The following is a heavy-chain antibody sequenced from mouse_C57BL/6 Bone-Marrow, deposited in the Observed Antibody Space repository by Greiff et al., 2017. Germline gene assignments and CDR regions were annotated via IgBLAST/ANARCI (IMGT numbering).Heavy chain of an antibody. CDR3: SFYYYGPFDD. Sequence: VQLKESGGGLVKPGGSLKLSCAASGFTFSDYGMHWVRQAPEKGLEWVAYISSGSSTIYYADTVKGRFTISRDNATNTLFLQMTSLRSEDTAMYYCSFYYYGPFDDWGQDPTLTASS. CDR1: GFTFSDYG. J-gene: IGHJ2*01. V-gene: IGHV5-17*01. D-gene: IGHD1-1*01. CDR2: ISSGSSTI.